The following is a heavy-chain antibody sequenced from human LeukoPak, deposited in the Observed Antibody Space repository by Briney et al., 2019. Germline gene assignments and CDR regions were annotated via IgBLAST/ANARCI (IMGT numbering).Heavy chain of an antibody. CDR1: GYTFTGYY. V-gene: IGHV1-2*02. Sequence: ASVKASCEASGYTFTGYYMHWVRQAPGQGLEWMGWINPNSGGTNYAQKFQGRVTMTRDTSISTAYMELSRLRSDDTAVYYCARVGGVDYYYYYGMDVWGQGTTVTVSS. D-gene: IGHD2-15*01. J-gene: IGHJ6*02. CDR3: ARVGGVDYYYYYGMDV. CDR2: INPNSGGT.